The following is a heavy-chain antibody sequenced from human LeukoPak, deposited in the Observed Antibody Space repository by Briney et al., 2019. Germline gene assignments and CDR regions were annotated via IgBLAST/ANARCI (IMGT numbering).Heavy chain of an antibody. CDR1: GYTFTSYG. CDR3: ARGAQRYDFWSGYYPANYYYYMDV. J-gene: IGHJ6*03. Sequence: ASVKVSCKASGYTFTSYGVSWVRQAPGQGLEWMGWIGAYNGNTNYAQKLQGRVTMTTDTSTSTAYMELRSLRSDDTAVYYCARGAQRYDFWSGYYPANYYYYMDVWGKRTTVTVSS. V-gene: IGHV1-18*01. CDR2: IGAYNGNT. D-gene: IGHD3-3*01.